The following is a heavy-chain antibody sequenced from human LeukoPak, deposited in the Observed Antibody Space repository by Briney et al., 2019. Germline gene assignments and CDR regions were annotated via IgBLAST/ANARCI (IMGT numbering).Heavy chain of an antibody. D-gene: IGHD1-26*01. CDR1: GGSISGYY. Sequence: SETLSLTCTVSGGSISGYYWTWIRQPPGKGLEWIGYIYYSGNTKYNPSLRSRVTISVDTSKNQVSLRLSSVTAADTAMYYCARLHPSQSGFSDYWGQGTLVTVSS. CDR2: IYYSGNT. J-gene: IGHJ4*02. CDR3: ARLHPSQSGFSDY. V-gene: IGHV4-59*08.